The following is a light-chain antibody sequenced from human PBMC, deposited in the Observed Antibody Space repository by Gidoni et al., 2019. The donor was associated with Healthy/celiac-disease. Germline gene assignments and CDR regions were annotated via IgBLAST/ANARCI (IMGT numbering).Light chain of an antibody. J-gene: IGLJ3*02. CDR1: SSDVGGYNY. CDR2: DVS. V-gene: IGLV2-14*03. CDR3: SSYTSSSTWV. Sequence: QSALTQPASVSGSPGQPITISCTGTSSDVGGYNYVPWYQQHPGKAPKLMIYDVSNRPSGVSNRFSGSKSDNTASLTISGLQAEDEADYYCSSYTSSSTWVFGGGTKLTVL.